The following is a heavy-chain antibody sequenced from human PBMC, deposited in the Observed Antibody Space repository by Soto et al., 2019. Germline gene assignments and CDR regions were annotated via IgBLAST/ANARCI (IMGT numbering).Heavy chain of an antibody. CDR2: IYYSGST. Sequence: PSETLSLTCTVSGGSISSGGYYWSWIRQHPGKGLEWIGYIYYSGSTYYNPSLKSRVTISVDTSKNQFSLKLSSVTAADTAVYYCARGEVYYYDSSGYYRANDAFDIWGQGTMVTVSS. CDR3: ARGEVYYYDSSGYYRANDAFDI. V-gene: IGHV4-31*03. J-gene: IGHJ3*02. D-gene: IGHD3-22*01. CDR1: GGSISSGGYY.